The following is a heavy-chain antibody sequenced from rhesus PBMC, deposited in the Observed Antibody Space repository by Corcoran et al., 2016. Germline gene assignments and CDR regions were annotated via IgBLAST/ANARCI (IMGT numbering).Heavy chain of an antibody. Sequence: QVQLQESGPGMVKPADTPSLTCPVLGYSISSGHGWSGPRQHTGTGLEWIGYIGGSSGRTNYNPSLKSRVTISKDTSKNQFSLKLSSVTAADTAVYYCARDRWGWNNPFDYWGQGVLVTVSS. CDR3: ARDRWGWNNPFDY. D-gene: IGHD1-20*01. CDR2: IGGSSGRT. CDR1: GYSISSGHG. J-gene: IGHJ4*01. V-gene: IGHV4-127*01.